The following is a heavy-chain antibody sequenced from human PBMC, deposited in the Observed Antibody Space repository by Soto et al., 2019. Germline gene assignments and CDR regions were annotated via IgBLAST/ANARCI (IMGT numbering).Heavy chain of an antibody. V-gene: IGHV3-49*03. CDR3: TTTHVETHRFWSGNNWFDP. J-gene: IGHJ5*02. Sequence: GGSLRLSCTASGFTFGDYAMSWFRQAPGKGLEWVGFIRSKAYGGTTEYAASVKGRFTISRDDSKSIAYLQMNSLKTEDTAVYYCTTTHVETHRFWSGNNWFDPWGQGTLVTVSS. CDR2: IRSKAYGGTT. D-gene: IGHD3-3*01. CDR1: GFTFGDYA.